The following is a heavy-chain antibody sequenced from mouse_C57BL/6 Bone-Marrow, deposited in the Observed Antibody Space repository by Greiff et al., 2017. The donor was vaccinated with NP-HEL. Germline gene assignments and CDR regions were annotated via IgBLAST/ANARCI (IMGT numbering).Heavy chain of an antibody. CDR3: TYYYGSSYRAMDY. CDR1: GYTFTSYG. D-gene: IGHD1-1*01. Sequence: QVQLQQSGAELARPGASVKLSCKASGYTFTSYGISWVKQRTGQGLEWIGEIYPRSGNTYYNEKFQGKATMTADTSSNTAYLQLSSLTSEDTAVYYCTYYYGSSYRAMDYWGQGTSVTVSS. V-gene: IGHV1-81*01. CDR2: IYPRSGNT. J-gene: IGHJ4*01.